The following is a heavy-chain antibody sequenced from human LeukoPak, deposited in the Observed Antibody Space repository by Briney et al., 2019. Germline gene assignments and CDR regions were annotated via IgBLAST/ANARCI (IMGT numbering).Heavy chain of an antibody. CDR1: GFTFSSYG. D-gene: IGHD4-11*01. V-gene: IGHV3-30*18. CDR3: AKDAYSDYPDAFDF. J-gene: IGHJ3*01. Sequence: GGSPRLSCAASGFTFSSYGMHWVRQAPGKGLEWVAVISYDGSNKYYADSVKGRFTISRDNSKSTLYLQMNSLRAGDTAVYYCAKDAYSDYPDAFDFWGQGTMVTVSS. CDR2: ISYDGSNK.